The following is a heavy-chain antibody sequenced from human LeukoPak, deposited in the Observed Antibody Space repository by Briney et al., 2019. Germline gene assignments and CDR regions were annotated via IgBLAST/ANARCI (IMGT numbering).Heavy chain of an antibody. V-gene: IGHV1-69*05. J-gene: IGHJ4*02. CDR1: GYTFTHFY. D-gene: IGHD3-22*01. Sequence: SVKVSCKASGYTFTHFYVHWVRQAPGQGLEWMGGIIPIFGTANYAQKFQGRVTITTDESTSTAYMELRSLRSDDTAVYYCARDRKVVVIPFDYWGQGTLVTVSS. CDR3: ARDRKVVVIPFDY. CDR2: IIPIFGTA.